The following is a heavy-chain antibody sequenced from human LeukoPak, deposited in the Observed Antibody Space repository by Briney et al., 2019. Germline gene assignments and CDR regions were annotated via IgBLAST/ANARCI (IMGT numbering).Heavy chain of an antibody. J-gene: IGHJ4*02. CDR2: IYHSGST. D-gene: IGHD2-21*01. Sequence: PSETLSLTCTVSGASIISDDFSWNWIRQTPGKGLEWIGYIYHSGSTYYNPSLNSRVTISLDRSRTRFSLKLSSVTAADTAVYYCARGGVGDSLGHPPTNSFDYWGQGTLVTVSS. CDR1: GASIISDDFS. CDR3: ARGGVGDSLGHPPTNSFDY. V-gene: IGHV4-30-2*01.